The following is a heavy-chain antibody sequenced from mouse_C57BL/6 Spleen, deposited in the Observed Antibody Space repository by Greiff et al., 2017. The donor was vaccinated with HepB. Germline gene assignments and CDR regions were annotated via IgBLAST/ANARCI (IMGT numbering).Heavy chain of an antibody. D-gene: IGHD1-1*01. CDR3: ARGYGSFFDY. J-gene: IGHJ2*01. V-gene: IGHV1-22*01. CDR1: GYTFTDYN. Sequence: EVQLQQSGPELVKPGASVKMSCKASGYTFTDYNMHWVKQSHGKSLEWIGYINPNNGGTSYNQKFKGKATLTVNISSSTAYMELRSLTSEDSAVYYCARGYGSFFDYWGQGTTLTVSS. CDR2: INPNNGGT.